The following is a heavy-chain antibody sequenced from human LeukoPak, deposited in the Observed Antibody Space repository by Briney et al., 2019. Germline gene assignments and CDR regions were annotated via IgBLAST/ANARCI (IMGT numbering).Heavy chain of an antibody. D-gene: IGHD4-17*01. J-gene: IGHJ4*02. CDR1: GFTFSSYW. Sequence: GGSLGLSCAASGFTFSSYWMTWVRQVPGKGLEWVANIKQDGSEKYYVDSVKGRFTISRDNAKNSLYLQMNGLRAEDTAVYYCARDRHDYGDYGGFDYWDQGTLVTVSS. V-gene: IGHV3-7*05. CDR2: IKQDGSEK. CDR3: ARDRHDYGDYGGFDY.